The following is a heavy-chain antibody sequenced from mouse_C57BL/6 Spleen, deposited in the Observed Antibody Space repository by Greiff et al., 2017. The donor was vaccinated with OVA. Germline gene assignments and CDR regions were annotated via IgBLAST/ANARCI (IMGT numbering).Heavy chain of an antibody. CDR3: AKIYYGSSLPFDY. Sequence: EVKLVESGPGLVKPSQSLSLTCSVTGYSITSGYYWNWIRQFPGNKLEWMGYISYDGSNNYNPSLKNRISITRDTSKNQFFLKLNSVTTEDTATYYCAKIYYGSSLPFDYWGQGTTLTVSS. J-gene: IGHJ2*01. D-gene: IGHD1-1*01. CDR2: ISYDGSN. V-gene: IGHV3-6*01. CDR1: GYSITSGYY.